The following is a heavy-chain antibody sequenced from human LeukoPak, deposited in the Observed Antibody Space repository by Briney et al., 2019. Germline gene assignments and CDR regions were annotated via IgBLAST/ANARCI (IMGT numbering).Heavy chain of an antibody. J-gene: IGHJ4*02. CDR1: GFTFSSYS. Sequence: GGSLRLSCAASGFTFSSYSMNWVRQAPGKGLEWVSYISSSSSTIYYADSVKGRFTISRDNAKNSLYLQMNSLRAEDTAVYYCTSGSSSWNTDYWGQGTLVTVSS. CDR2: ISSSSSTI. D-gene: IGHD6-13*01. V-gene: IGHV3-48*04. CDR3: TSGSSSWNTDY.